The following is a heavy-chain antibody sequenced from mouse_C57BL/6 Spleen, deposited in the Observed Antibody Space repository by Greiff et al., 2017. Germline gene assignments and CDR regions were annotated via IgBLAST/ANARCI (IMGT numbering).Heavy chain of an antibody. CDR2: INPSNGGT. CDR1: GYTFTSYW. CDR3: ARSYYSNYGTFDY. V-gene: IGHV1-53*01. D-gene: IGHD2-5*01. J-gene: IGHJ2*01. Sequence: QVQLQQSGPELVKPGASVKLSCKASGYTFTSYWMHWVKPSPGQGLEWIGNINPSNGGTNYNEKFKSKATLTVDKSSSTAYMQRSSLTSEDSAVYYCARSYYSNYGTFDYWGQGTTLTVSS.